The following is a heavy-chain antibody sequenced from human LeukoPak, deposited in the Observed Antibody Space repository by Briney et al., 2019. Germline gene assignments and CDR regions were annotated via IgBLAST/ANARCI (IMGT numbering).Heavy chain of an antibody. V-gene: IGHV1-69*10. CDR2: IIPILGIA. Sequence: GASVKVSCKASGGTFSSYAISWVRQAPGQGLEWMGWIIPILGIANYAQKFQGRVTITADKSTSTAYMELSSLRSEDTAVYYCASLFSSGYPQSAFDIWGQGTMVTVSS. CDR1: GGTFSSYA. D-gene: IGHD3-22*01. J-gene: IGHJ3*02. CDR3: ASLFSSGYPQSAFDI.